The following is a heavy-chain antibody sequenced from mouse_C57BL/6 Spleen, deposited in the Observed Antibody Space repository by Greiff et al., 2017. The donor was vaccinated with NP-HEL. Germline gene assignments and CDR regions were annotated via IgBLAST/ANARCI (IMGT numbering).Heavy chain of an antibody. CDR3: ARYDGYSFYAIDY. V-gene: IGHV1-55*01. Sequence: VQLQQPGAELVKPGASVKMSCKASGYTFTSYWITWVKQRPGQGLEWIGDIYPGSGSTNYNEKFKSKATLTVDTSSSTAYMQLSSLTSEDSAVYYCARYDGYSFYAIDYWGQGTSVTVSS. J-gene: IGHJ4*01. CDR2: IYPGSGST. D-gene: IGHD2-3*01. CDR1: GYTFTSYW.